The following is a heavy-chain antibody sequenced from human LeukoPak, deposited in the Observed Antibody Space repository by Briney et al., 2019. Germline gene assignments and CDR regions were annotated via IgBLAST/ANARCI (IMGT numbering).Heavy chain of an antibody. CDR2: INSDGSST. Sequence: GGSLRLSCAASGFTFRSYWMHWVRQAPGKGLVWVSRINSDGSSTSYADSVKGRFTISRDNAKNTLYLQMNSLRAEDTAVYYCARGDYGDALDYWGQGTLVTVSS. V-gene: IGHV3-74*01. J-gene: IGHJ4*02. D-gene: IGHD4-17*01. CDR1: GFTFRSYW. CDR3: ARGDYGDALDY.